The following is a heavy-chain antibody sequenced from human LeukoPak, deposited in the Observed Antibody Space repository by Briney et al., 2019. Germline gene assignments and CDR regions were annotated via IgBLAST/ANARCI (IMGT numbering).Heavy chain of an antibody. V-gene: IGHV1-69*04. Sequence: SVKVSCKASGGTFSSYAISWVRQAPGQGLEWMGRIIPILGIANYAQKFQGRVTITADKSTSTAYMELSSLRSEDTAVYYCARGINYYDSSGHPSGGMDVWGQGTTVTVSS. J-gene: IGHJ6*02. D-gene: IGHD3-22*01. CDR1: GGTFSSYA. CDR2: IIPILGIA. CDR3: ARGINYYDSSGHPSGGMDV.